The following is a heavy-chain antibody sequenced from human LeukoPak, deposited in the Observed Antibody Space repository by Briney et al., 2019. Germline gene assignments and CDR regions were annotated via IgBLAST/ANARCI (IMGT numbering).Heavy chain of an antibody. D-gene: IGHD2-15*01. CDR3: AKVWGGSSGGFDY. Sequence: ASVKVSCKVSGYSLTELSIHWVRQAPGEGLEWMGGIDPEDGETLYAQNLQGRVTMTEDTSTDTAYMELSSLRSEDTAVYYCAKVWGGSSGGFDYWGQGTLVTVSS. CDR1: GYSLTELS. CDR2: IDPEDGET. J-gene: IGHJ4*02. V-gene: IGHV1-24*01.